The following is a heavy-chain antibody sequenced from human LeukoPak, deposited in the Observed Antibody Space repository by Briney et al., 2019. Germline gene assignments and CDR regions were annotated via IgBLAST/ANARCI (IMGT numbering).Heavy chain of an antibody. CDR3: ARDCGGSCYSYYYMDV. V-gene: IGHV1-2*02. J-gene: IGHJ6*03. CDR2: INPNSGGT. CDR1: GYTFTGYY. Sequence: ASVKVSCKASGYTFTGYYMHWVRQAPGQGLEWMGWINPNSGGTNYAQKFQGRVTMTRDTSISTAYMELSRLRSDDTAVYYCARDCGGSCYSYYYMDVWGKGTTVTISS. D-gene: IGHD2-15*01.